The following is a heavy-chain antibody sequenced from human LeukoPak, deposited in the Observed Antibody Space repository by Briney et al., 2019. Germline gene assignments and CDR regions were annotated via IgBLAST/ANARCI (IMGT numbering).Heavy chain of an antibody. Sequence: PGGSLRLACAASGFSFSTYNMNWVRQAPGKGLEWVSLISGNSATIYYAVSVKGRFTISRDNAKNSVYLQMNSLRAEDTAVYYCARNFGSWGQGTLVTVSS. CDR2: ISGNSATI. D-gene: IGHD3-10*01. CDR3: ARNFGS. CDR1: GFSFSTYN. J-gene: IGHJ5*02. V-gene: IGHV3-48*01.